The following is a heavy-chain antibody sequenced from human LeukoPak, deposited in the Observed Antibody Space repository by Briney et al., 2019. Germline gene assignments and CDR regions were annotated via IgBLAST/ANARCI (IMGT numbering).Heavy chain of an antibody. Sequence: SETLSLTCTVSGDSISSYYWSWIRQPPGKGLEWIGYIYYSGSTNYNPSLKSRVTISVDTSKNQFSLNLRSVTATDTAVYYCAMVNGGTSIDYWGQGTLVTVSS. V-gene: IGHV4-59*08. D-gene: IGHD2-8*01. CDR3: AMVNGGTSIDY. J-gene: IGHJ4*02. CDR2: IYYSGST. CDR1: GDSISSYY.